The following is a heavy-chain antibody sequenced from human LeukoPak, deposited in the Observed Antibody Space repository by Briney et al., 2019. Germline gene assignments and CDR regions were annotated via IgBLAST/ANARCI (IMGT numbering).Heavy chain of an antibody. J-gene: IGHJ4*02. CDR1: GFTFYVFA. Sequence: GRPLRLSCTLSGFTFYVFARGWVRHAPAKGVGWGSLIRGDGGITDYADSVRGRFTISRDNRRNPLYLHMNSLRTEDTALYFCAKVYVGSWYAYDHWGQGTLVTVSS. CDR3: AKVYVGSWYAYDH. D-gene: IGHD6-13*01. CDR2: IRGDGGIT. V-gene: IGHV3-43*02.